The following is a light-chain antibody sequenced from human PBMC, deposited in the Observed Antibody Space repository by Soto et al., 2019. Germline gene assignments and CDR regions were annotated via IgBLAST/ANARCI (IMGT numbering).Light chain of an antibody. V-gene: IGLV3-1*01. CDR1: KLGDTY. CDR2: QDT. Sequence: SYELTQPPSVSVSSGQTASITCFGEKLGDTYTSWYQHRPGQSPVLVIYQDTKRPSGIPERFSGSNSGNTATLTISGTPAMDEADYYCQAWDSSTEDVVFGGGTKLTVL. CDR3: QAWDSSTEDVV. J-gene: IGLJ2*01.